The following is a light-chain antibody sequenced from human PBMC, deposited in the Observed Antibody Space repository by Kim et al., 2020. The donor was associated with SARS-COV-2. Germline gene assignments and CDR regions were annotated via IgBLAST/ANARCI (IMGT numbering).Light chain of an antibody. J-gene: IGLJ2*01. Sequence: QSALTQPASVSGSPGQSITISCTGTSSDVGSYNLVSWYQQHPGKAPKLMIYEVSKRPSGVSNRFSGSKSGNTASLTISGLQAEDEADYYSCSYAGSSTFVVFGGGTQLTVL. CDR2: EVS. V-gene: IGLV2-23*02. CDR3: CSYAGSSTFVV. CDR1: SSDVGSYNL.